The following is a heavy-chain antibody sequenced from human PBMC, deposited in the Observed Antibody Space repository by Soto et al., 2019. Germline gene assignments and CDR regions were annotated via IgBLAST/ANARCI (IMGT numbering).Heavy chain of an antibody. V-gene: IGHV4-59*01. CDR3: ARHYGSGDNPLDY. CDR2: IHYNGNT. J-gene: IGHJ4*02. D-gene: IGHD3-10*01. CDR1: GGDIDNNY. Sequence: PSQTLSLTYTVSGGDIDNNYGSWFRQPPGKGLEWIAYIHYNGNTNYNPSLKSRVTISLDTSQNQFSLRLSSVTAADTAVYYCARHYGSGDNPLDYWGQGTLVTVSS.